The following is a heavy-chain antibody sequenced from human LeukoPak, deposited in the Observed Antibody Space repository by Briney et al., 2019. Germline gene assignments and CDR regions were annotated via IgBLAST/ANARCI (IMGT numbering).Heavy chain of an antibody. J-gene: IGHJ4*02. CDR1: GFTFSSYA. D-gene: IGHD3-10*01. V-gene: IGHV3-30*04. CDR2: ISYDGSNK. Sequence: PGGSLRLSCAASGFTFSSYAMHWVRQAPGKGLEWVAVISYDGSNKYYADSAKGRFTISRDNSKNTLYLQMNSLRAEDTAVYYCAKGGSGRDWGQGTLVTVSS. CDR3: AKGGSGRD.